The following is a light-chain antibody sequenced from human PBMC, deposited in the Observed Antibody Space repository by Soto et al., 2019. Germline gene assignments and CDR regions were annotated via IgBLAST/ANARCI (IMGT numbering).Light chain of an antibody. CDR1: NIGNES. CDR2: DDT. J-gene: IGLJ3*02. Sequence: SYVLTQPPSVSVAPGQTAMVTCGGNNIGNESVHWYQQRPGQAPVLVVYDDTDRPSGIPERFSGSKSGNTATLTISRVEAGDEADYYCQVWDSSGDDTSDRTSNRWVFGGGTKVTVL. V-gene: IGLV3-21*02. CDR3: QVWDSSGDDTSDRTSNRWV.